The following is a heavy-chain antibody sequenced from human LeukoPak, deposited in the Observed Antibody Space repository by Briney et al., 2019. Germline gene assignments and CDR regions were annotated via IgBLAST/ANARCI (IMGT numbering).Heavy chain of an antibody. J-gene: IGHJ6*02. CDR3: ARDSDFWSGYFYGMDV. V-gene: IGHV4-59*01. Sequence: PSETLSLTYTVSGGSISSYYWSWIRQPPGKGLERIGYIYYSGSTNYNPSLKSRVTISVDTSKDQFSLKLSSVTAADTAVYYCARDSDFWSGYFYGMDVWGQGTTVTVSS. CDR1: GGSISSYY. CDR2: IYYSGST. D-gene: IGHD3-3*01.